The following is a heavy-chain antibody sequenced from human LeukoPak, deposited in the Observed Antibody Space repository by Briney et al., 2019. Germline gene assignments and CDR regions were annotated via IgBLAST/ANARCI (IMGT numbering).Heavy chain of an antibody. J-gene: IGHJ4*02. CDR2: INDGGST. Sequence: SETLSLTCAVYGGSFTKHQWSWIRQPPGKGLEWIGAINDGGSTNYNPSLKSRVTISVDTSKNQFSLKLSSVTAADTAVYYCARPGGIRKGGNSAQFFDYWGQGTLVTVSS. CDR3: ARPGGIRKGGNSAQFFDY. CDR1: GGSFTKHQ. V-gene: IGHV4-34*01. D-gene: IGHD4-23*01.